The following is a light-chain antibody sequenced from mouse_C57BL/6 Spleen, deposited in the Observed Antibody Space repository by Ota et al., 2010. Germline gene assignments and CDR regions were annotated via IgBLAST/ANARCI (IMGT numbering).Light chain of an antibody. V-gene: IGKV8-24*01. CDR2: FAS. CDR1: QSLLNSLNQKDY. J-gene: IGKJ5*01. CDR3: QQYSSYPLT. Sequence: DIVMTQSPSSLAMSVGQKVTMSCKSSQSLLNSLNQKDYLAWYQQRPGQSPKLLLYFASTRKSGVPDRFIGSGSGTDFTLTISNVQSEDLADYFCQQYSSYPLTFGAGTKLELK.